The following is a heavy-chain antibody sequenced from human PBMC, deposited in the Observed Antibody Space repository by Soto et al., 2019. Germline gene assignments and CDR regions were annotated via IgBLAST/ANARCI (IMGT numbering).Heavy chain of an antibody. CDR1: GGSFSGYY. V-gene: IGHV4-34*01. CDR3: ARGVTYGSGSYYFYYYGMDV. J-gene: IGHJ6*02. CDR2: INHSVST. Sequence: SETLSLTCAVYGGSFSGYYWSWIRQPPGKGLEWIGEINHSVSTNYNPSLKNRVTISGDTSKNQFSLKLSSVTAADTGVYYCARGVTYGSGSYYFYYYGMDVWGQGTTVTVSS. D-gene: IGHD3-10*01.